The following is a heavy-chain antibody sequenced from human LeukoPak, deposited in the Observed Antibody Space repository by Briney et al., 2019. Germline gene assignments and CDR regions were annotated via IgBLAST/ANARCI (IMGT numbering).Heavy chain of an antibody. CDR3: ARARPFGRRRRFYYYYGMDV. CDR2: MNPNSGNT. CDR1: GYTFTSYD. D-gene: IGHD3-10*01. J-gene: IGHJ6*02. Sequence: ASVKVSCKASGYTFTSYDINWVRQAPGQGLEWMGWMNPNSGNTGYAQKFQGRVTMTRNTSISTAYMELSSLRSEDTAVYYCARARPFGRRRRFYYYYGMDVWGQGTTVTVSS. V-gene: IGHV1-8*01.